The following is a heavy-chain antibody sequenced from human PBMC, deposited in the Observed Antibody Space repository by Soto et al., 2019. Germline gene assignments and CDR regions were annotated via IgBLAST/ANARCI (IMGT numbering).Heavy chain of an antibody. CDR3: AKSRYSSSWYYFDY. Sequence: GGSLRLSCAASGFTFSTYAMSWVRQAPGKGLEWVSTISVSGDSTYYADSVKGRFPISRDNSKNTLYLQMNSLRAEDTAVYYCAKSRYSSSWYYFDYWGQGTLVTVSS. CDR2: ISVSGDST. CDR1: GFTFSTYA. V-gene: IGHV3-23*01. J-gene: IGHJ4*02. D-gene: IGHD6-13*01.